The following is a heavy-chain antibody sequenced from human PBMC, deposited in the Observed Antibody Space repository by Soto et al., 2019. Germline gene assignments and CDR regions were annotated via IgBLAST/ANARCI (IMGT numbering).Heavy chain of an antibody. CDR1: GYTFTSYD. D-gene: IGHD2-2*01. Sequence: ASVKVSCKASGYTFTSYDINWVRQATGQGLEWMGWMNPNSGNTGYAQKFQGRVTMTRNTSINTAYMELNSLRSEDTAVYYCARRNGVPAAILFDYWGQGTLVTVSS. CDR3: ARRNGVPAAILFDY. CDR2: MNPNSGNT. V-gene: IGHV1-8*01. J-gene: IGHJ4*02.